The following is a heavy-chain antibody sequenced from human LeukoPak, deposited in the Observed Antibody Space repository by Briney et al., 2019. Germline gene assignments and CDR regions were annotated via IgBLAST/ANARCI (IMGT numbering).Heavy chain of an antibody. V-gene: IGHV1-69*13. CDR3: ARDLGCMVRGCSTL. J-gene: IGHJ3*01. D-gene: IGHD3-10*01. CDR2: IIPVFGTP. Sequence: ASVKVSCKASGGTFSNYAISWVRQAPGQGLEWMGGIIPVFGTPNYAQKFQGRVTISADDSTTTAYMELSSLRSEDTAVYYCARDLGCMVRGCSTLWGQGTMVTVSS. CDR1: GGTFSNYA.